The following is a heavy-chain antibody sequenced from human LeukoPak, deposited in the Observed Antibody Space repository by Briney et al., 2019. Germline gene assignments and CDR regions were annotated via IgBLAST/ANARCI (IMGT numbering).Heavy chain of an antibody. CDR2: INPNSGGT. CDR3: ARVGATISYYYMDV. CDR1: GGTFSSYA. D-gene: IGHD5-12*01. Sequence: ASVKVSCKASGGTFSSYAISWVRQAPGQGLEWMGWINPNSGGTNYAQKFQGRVTMTRDTSISTAYMELSRLRSDDTAVYYCARVGATISYYYMDVWGKGTTVTVSS. V-gene: IGHV1-2*02. J-gene: IGHJ6*03.